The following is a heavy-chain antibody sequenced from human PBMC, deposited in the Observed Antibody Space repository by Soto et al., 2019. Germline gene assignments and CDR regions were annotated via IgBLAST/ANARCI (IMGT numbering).Heavy chain of an antibody. CDR1: GYTFTGYF. V-gene: IGHV1-46*01. Sequence: QVQLVQSGAEVKKPGASVKVSCKASGYTFTGYFMHWVRQAPGQGLEWMGIINPSGGGTSYAPKFLRRVTMTRDTSTSTVYMELSNLRSEDTAVYYCARGANGYFDLWGRGTLVTVSS. CDR3: ARGANGYFDL. D-gene: IGHD1-1*01. CDR2: INPSGGGT. J-gene: IGHJ2*01.